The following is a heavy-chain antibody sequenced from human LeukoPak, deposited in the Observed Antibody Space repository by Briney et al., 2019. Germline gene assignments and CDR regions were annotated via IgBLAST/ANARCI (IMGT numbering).Heavy chain of an antibody. J-gene: IGHJ4*02. CDR1: GGSISTFY. CDR2: IYYSGST. D-gene: IGHD2-8*01. CDR3: ASGRGYCTNGVCYRPFDY. V-gene: IGHV4-59*08. Sequence: SETLSLTCTVSGGSISTFYWSWIRQPPGRGLEWIAYIYYSGSTNYNPSLKSRVTISVDTSKNQFSLKLSSVTAADTAVYYCASGRGYCTNGVCYRPFDYWGQGTLVTVSS.